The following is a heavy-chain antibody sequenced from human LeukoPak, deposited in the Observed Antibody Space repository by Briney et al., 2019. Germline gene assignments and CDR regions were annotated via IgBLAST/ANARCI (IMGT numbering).Heavy chain of an antibody. J-gene: IGHJ3*02. CDR2: IHPGDSDT. CDR3: ARRGGTTVTTDAFDI. V-gene: IGHV5-51*01. CDR1: GYSFTSYW. D-gene: IGHD4-17*01. Sequence: RGESLKISCEASGYSFTSYWIGWVRQMPGKGLEWMGIIHPGDSDTRYSPSFQGQVTISADKSISTAYLQWSSLKASDTAMYYCARRGGTTVTTDAFDIWGQGTMVIVSS.